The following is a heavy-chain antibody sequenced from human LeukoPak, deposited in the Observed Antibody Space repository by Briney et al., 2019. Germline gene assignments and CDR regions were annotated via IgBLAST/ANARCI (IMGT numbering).Heavy chain of an antibody. CDR1: GGTISSSSYY. Sequence: SETLSLTCTVSGGTISSSSYYWGWIRQPPGKGLEWIGSIYHSGSTYYNPSLKSRVTISVDTSKNQFSLKLSSVTAADMAVYYCTRHQWWLAPRNFDYWGQGTLVTVSS. CDR3: TRHQWWLAPRNFDY. J-gene: IGHJ4*02. D-gene: IGHD2-8*01. V-gene: IGHV4-39*01. CDR2: IYHSGST.